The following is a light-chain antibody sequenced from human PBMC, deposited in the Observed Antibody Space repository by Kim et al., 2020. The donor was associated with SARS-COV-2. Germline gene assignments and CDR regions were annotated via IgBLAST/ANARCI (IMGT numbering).Light chain of an antibody. J-gene: IGLJ2*01. V-gene: IGLV3-19*01. CDR2: GKN. CDR3: KSRDSSGKVV. Sequence: VALGQTVMITCQGDRLRRYYASWYQQKPGQAPVLVIYGKNNRPSGIPDRFSGSSSGNTASLTITGAQAEEEADYYCKSRDSSGKVVFGGGTQLTVL. CDR1: RLRRYY.